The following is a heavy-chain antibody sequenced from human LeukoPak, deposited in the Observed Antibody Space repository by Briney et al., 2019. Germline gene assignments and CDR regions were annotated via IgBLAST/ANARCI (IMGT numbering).Heavy chain of an antibody. D-gene: IGHD3-10*01. Sequence: ASVKVSCKASGGTFISYAISWVRQAPGQGLEWMGGIIPIFGTANYAQKFQGRVTITADESTSTAYMELSSLRSEDTAVYYCARGYYYGSGSYSGYYYYYMNVWGKGTTVTISS. CDR2: IIPIFGTA. CDR3: ARGYYYGSGSYSGYYYYYMNV. CDR1: GGTFISYA. V-gene: IGHV1-69*13. J-gene: IGHJ6*03.